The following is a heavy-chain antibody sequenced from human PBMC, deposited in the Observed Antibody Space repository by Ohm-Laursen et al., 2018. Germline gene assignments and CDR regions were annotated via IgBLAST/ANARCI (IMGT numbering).Heavy chain of an antibody. CDR1: GFTFSNHG. V-gene: IGHV3-30*18. J-gene: IGHJ6*02. CDR2: ISYDGSNK. CDR3: VKAAEVGSIDYFYFGLDV. D-gene: IGHD6-25*01. Sequence: SLRLSCTAFGFTFSNHGMHWVRQAPGKGLEWVAVISYDGSNKYYADSVKGRFTISRDNSKNTLYLQMNSLRAEDTAVYYCVKAAEVGSIDYFYFGLDVWGQGTTVTISS.